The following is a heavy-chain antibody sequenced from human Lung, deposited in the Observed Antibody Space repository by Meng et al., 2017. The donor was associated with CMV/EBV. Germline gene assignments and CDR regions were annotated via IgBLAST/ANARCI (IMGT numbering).Heavy chain of an antibody. Sequence: GGPLRLSCAASGFTFTNYWMTWVRQAPGKGLEWVGNINEAGSVKHYVDSVKGRFTMSRDNAKNSVYLQMNGLRADDTAVYFCAREYWGPDYWGQGTLVTVSS. V-gene: IGHV3-7*01. CDR3: AREYWGPDY. CDR2: INEAGSVK. D-gene: IGHD7-27*01. J-gene: IGHJ4*02. CDR1: GFTFTNYW.